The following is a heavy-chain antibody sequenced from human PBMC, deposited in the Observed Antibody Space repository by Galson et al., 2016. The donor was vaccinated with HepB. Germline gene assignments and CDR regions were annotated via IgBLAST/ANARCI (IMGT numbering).Heavy chain of an antibody. Sequence: SETLSLTCTVSGGSIRDDDVYWGWIRQSPGKGLDYIGNIYSGGSTSFNPSLESRVTISVDTSKNQVSLRLTSVTAADTAVYYCGTSTGTTEYWGQGTQVTVSS. J-gene: IGHJ4*02. CDR2: IYSGGST. CDR1: GGSIRDDDVY. D-gene: IGHD1-7*01. V-gene: IGHV4-39*01. CDR3: GTSTGTTEY.